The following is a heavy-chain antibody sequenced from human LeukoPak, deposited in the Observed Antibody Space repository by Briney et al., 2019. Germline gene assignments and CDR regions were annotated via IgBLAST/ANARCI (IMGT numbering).Heavy chain of an antibody. CDR2: MDPTGSQK. D-gene: IGHD5-12*01. CDR1: QFTFNGSW. CDR3: AKVLSNDIADY. Sequence: GGSLRLSCADSQFTFNGSWMNWVRQAPGKGLEWVANMDPTGSQKRYVDSVRGRFTISKDNPGASLYLDMHSLRAEDTAIYYCAKVLSNDIADYWGQGALVTVSS. V-gene: IGHV3-7*01. J-gene: IGHJ4*02.